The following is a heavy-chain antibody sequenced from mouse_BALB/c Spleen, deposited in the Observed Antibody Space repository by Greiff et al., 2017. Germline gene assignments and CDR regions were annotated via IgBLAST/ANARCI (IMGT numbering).Heavy chain of an antibody. CDR2: ISDGGSYT. CDR3: ARVGEGNYEGYFDV. D-gene: IGHD2-1*01. V-gene: IGHV5-4*02. Sequence: DVQLVESGGGLVKPGGSLKLSCAASGFTFSDYYMYWVRQTPEKRLEWVATISDGGSYTYYPDSVKGRFTISRDNAKNNLYLQMSSLKSEDTAMYYCARVGEGNYEGYFDVWGAGTTVTVSS. J-gene: IGHJ1*01. CDR1: GFTFSDYY.